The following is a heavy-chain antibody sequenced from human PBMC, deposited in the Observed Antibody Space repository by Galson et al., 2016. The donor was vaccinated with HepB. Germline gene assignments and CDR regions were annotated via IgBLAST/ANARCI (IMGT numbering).Heavy chain of an antibody. CDR1: GFTFSTYN. V-gene: IGHV3-30*18. CDR2: ITYDGRYD. J-gene: IGHJ4*02. D-gene: IGHD5-24*01. CDR3: VKDTEEAPEGYNQGAFDY. Sequence: SLRLSCAASGFTFSTYNMNWVRQAPGKGLEWVAIITYDGRYDYYADSVEGRFTISRDNSKNTLYLQMNSLRTEDAAVYYCVKDTEEAPEGYNQGAFDYWGQGTLVTVSS.